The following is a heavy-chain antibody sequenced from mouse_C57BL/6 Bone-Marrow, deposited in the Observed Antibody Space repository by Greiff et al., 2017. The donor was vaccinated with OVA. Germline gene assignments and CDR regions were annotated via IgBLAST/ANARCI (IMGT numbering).Heavy chain of an antibody. D-gene: IGHD2-5*01. V-gene: IGHV5-4*01. CDR1: GFTFSSYA. J-gene: IGHJ2*01. CDR2: ISDGGSYT. Sequence: EVKVVESGGGLVKPGGSLKLSCAASGFTFSSYAMSWVRQTPEKRLEWVATISDGGSYTYYPDNVKGRFTISRDNAKNNLYLQMSHLKSEDTAMYYCARERDSNYGVVDYWGQGTTLTVSS. CDR3: ARERDSNYGVVDY.